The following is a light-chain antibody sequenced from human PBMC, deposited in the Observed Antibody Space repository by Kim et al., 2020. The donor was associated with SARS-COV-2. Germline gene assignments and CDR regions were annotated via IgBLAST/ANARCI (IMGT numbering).Light chain of an antibody. J-gene: IGLJ2*01. CDR3: SSYTSSSTRI. CDR2: DVS. Sequence: GQSITISCTGTSSDVGGYNYVSWYQQHPGKAPKLMIYDVSNRPSGVSNRFSGSKSGNTASLTISGLQAEDEADYYCSSYTSSSTRIFGGGSQM. V-gene: IGLV2-14*03. CDR1: SSDVGGYNY.